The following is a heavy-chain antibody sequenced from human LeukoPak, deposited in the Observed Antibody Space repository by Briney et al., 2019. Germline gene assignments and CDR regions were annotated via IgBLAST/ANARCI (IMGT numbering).Heavy chain of an antibody. D-gene: IGHD3-22*01. CDR3: VRDWGYDSSGYWQKYFDS. V-gene: IGHV3-48*03. CDR1: GFTFSSYE. J-gene: IGHJ4*02. CDR2: ISSSGSTI. Sequence: GGSLRLSCAASGFTFSSYEMNWVRQAPGKGLEWVSYISSSGSTIYYADSVKGRFTISRDNAKNTLHLQMNSLRAEDTAVYYCVRDWGYDSSGYWQKYFDSWGQGTLVTVSS.